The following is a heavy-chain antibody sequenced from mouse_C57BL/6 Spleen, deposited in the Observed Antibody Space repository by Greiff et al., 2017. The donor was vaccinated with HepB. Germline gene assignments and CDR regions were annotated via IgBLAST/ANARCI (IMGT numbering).Heavy chain of an antibody. CDR3: ARIAQGYDKDAMDY. V-gene: IGHV8-8*01. CDR1: GFSLSTFGMG. Sequence: QVQLKESGPGILQPSQTLSLTCSFSGFSLSTFGMGVGWIRQPSGKGLEWLAHIWWDDDKYYNPALKSRLTISKDTSKNQVFLKIANVDTADTATYYCARIAQGYDKDAMDYWGQGTSVTVSS. CDR2: IWWDDDK. J-gene: IGHJ4*01. D-gene: IGHD2-10*02.